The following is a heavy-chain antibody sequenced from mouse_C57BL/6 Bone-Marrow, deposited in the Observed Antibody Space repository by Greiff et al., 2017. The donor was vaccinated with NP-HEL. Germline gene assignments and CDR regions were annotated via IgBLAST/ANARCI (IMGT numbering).Heavy chain of an antibody. V-gene: IGHV10-1*01. Sequence: EVKLVESGGGLVQPKGSLKLSCAASGFCFNTYAMNWVRQAPGKGLEWVARIRSKSNNYATYYADSVKDRFTISRDDSESMLYLQMNNLKTEVTAMYYCVRSVLSLFAYWGQGTLVTVSA. CDR1: GFCFNTYA. J-gene: IGHJ3*01. CDR3: VRSVLSLFAY. CDR2: IRSKSNNYAT. D-gene: IGHD1-1*02.